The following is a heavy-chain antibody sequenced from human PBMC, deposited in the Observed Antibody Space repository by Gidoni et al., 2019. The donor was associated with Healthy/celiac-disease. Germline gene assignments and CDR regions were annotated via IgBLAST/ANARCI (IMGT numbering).Heavy chain of an antibody. D-gene: IGHD6-19*01. V-gene: IGHV4-39*01. J-gene: IGHJ4*02. CDR2: IYSSGST. CDR3: ARGQQWLYYFDY. CDR1: GGSISSSSYY. Sequence: QLQLQESGPGLVTPSETLSLTCTVSGGSISSSSYYWGWIRQPPGKGLEWIGSIYSSGSTYYNPSLKSRVTISVDTSKNQFSLKLSSVTAADTAVYYCARGQQWLYYFDYWGQGTLVTVSS.